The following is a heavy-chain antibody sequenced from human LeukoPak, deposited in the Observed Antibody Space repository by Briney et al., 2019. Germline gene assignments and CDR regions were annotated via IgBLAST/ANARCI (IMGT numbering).Heavy chain of an antibody. V-gene: IGHV4-34*01. CDR2: IDHSGRT. J-gene: IGHJ4*02. CDR1: GGSFRGYY. CDR3: ARDSIGGYYQY. Sequence: PSETLSLTCAVYGGSFRGYYWSWIRQPPGKGLEWIGEIDHSGRTNYNPSLESRVTISVDTSKNRFSLKVTSVTAADTAVYYCARDSIGGYYQYWGQGTLVTVSS. D-gene: IGHD3-22*01.